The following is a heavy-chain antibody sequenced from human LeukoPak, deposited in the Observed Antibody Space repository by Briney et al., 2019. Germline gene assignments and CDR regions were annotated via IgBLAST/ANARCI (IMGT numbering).Heavy chain of an antibody. V-gene: IGHV1-18*01. D-gene: IGHD5-18*01. CDR3: AREGTYTAMVSNDFDY. Sequence: ASVKVSCKASGYTFTSYGIIWVRQAPGQGLEWMGWISAYNGNTNYAQKFQGRVTMTTDTSTSTAYMELRSLRSDDTAVYYCAREGTYTAMVSNDFDYWGQGTLVTVSS. CDR1: GYTFTSYG. CDR2: ISAYNGNT. J-gene: IGHJ4*02.